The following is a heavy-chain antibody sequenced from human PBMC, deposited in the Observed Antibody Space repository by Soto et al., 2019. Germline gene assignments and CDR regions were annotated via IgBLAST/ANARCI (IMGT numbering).Heavy chain of an antibody. Sequence: PGGSLRLSCAASGFTVSSNYMSGVRQARGKGLEWVSVIYSGGSTYYADSVKGRFTISRDNSKNTLYLQMNSPRAEDTAVSYCARDHCSGGSCYQNYYYGMDVWGQGTTVTVSS. CDR1: GFTVSSNY. CDR2: IYSGGST. D-gene: IGHD2-15*01. CDR3: ARDHCSGGSCYQNYYYGMDV. J-gene: IGHJ6*02. V-gene: IGHV3-53*01.